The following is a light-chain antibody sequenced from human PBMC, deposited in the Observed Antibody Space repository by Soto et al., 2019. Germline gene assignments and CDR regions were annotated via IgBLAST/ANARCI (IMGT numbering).Light chain of an antibody. Sequence: QSVLTQPASVSGSPGQSIAISCTGVRTDVDGYDYVSWYQQHPGQAPQLIIYDVYNRPSGVSHRFSGSKSGDTASLTISGLQAEDESYYYCTSYTSITPFYAFRTWPKVT. CDR1: RTDVDGYDY. CDR3: TSYTSITPFYA. CDR2: DVY. V-gene: IGLV2-14*03. J-gene: IGLJ1*01.